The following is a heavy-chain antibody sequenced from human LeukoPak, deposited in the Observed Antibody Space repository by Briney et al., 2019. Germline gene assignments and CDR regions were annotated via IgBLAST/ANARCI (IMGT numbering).Heavy chain of an antibody. J-gene: IGHJ4*02. Sequence: SETLPLTCTVSGGSISSYYWSWIRQPPGKGLEWIGNIYYSGSTNYNPSLKSRVTISVDTSKNQFSLKLSSVTAADTAVYYCARGFHSGSYYPFDYWGQGTLVTVSS. CDR3: ARGFHSGSYYPFDY. V-gene: IGHV4-59*01. CDR1: GGSISSYY. D-gene: IGHD1-26*01. CDR2: IYYSGST.